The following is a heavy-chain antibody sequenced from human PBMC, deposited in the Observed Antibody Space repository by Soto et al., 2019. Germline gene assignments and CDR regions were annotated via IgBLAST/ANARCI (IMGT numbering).Heavy chain of an antibody. D-gene: IGHD3-16*01. CDR1: GGSIDSSNFY. Sequence: QLQLQESGPGLVKPSETLSLTCSVSGGSIDSSNFYWGWIRQAPGEGLEWIGSTYYRANTYSNSSLKSRVTISVDTSKNQFLLKLNSATAAETAVYYCARHGALAPLEDWGQGTLVTVSS. V-gene: IGHV4-39*01. CDR3: ARHGALAPLED. CDR2: TYYRANT. J-gene: IGHJ4*02.